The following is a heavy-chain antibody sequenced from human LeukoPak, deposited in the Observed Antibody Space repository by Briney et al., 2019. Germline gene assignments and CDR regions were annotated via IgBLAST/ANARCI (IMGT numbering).Heavy chain of an antibody. CDR2: IKHDGSAA. Sequence: GGSLRLSCAASGCPFSSYWLSWVRQTPGKGLEWVANIKHDGSAAYYADSVSGGLTLSRDNAKNSLYLQMNSLRAEDTAVYYCVKGGWVHILDHSGQAALVTVPP. J-gene: IGHJ4*02. CDR3: VKGGWVHILDH. CDR1: GCPFSSYW. D-gene: IGHD2-21*01. V-gene: IGHV3-7*01.